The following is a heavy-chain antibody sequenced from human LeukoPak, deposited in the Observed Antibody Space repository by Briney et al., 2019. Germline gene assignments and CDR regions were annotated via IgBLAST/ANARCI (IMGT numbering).Heavy chain of an antibody. D-gene: IGHD2-2*01. CDR2: INHSGST. J-gene: IGHJ4*02. Sequence: SETLSLTCTVSGGSISSSSYYWGWIRQPPGKGLEWIGEINHSGSTNYNPSLKSRVTISVDTSKNQFSLKLSSVTAADTAVYYCARGKRHCSSTSCYEMAPFDYWGQGTLVTVSS. CDR3: ARGKRHCSSTSCYEMAPFDY. V-gene: IGHV4-39*07. CDR1: GGSISSSSYY.